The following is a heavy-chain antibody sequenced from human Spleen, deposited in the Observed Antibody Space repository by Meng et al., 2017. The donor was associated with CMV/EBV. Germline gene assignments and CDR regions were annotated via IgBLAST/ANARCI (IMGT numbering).Heavy chain of an antibody. Sequence: GSLRLSCAASGFTFSSYAMHWVRQAPGKGLEWVAVISYDGSNKYYADSVKGRFTISRDNSKNTLYLQMNSLRAEDTAVYYCARDHCSSTSCYLRVYGMDVWGQGTTVTVSS. CDR3: ARDHCSSTSCYLRVYGMDV. J-gene: IGHJ6*02. CDR1: GFTFSSYA. CDR2: ISYDGSNK. D-gene: IGHD2-2*01. V-gene: IGHV3-30-3*01.